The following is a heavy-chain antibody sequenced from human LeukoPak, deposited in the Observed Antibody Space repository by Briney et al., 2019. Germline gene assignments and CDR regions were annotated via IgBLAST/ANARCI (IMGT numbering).Heavy chain of an antibody. J-gene: IGHJ4*02. CDR3: ARDLRGGGSYNFHY. Sequence: PSGGSLRLSCAASGFTFTSYSMNWVRQAPGKGLEWVSTISGGGGSTYYADSVKGRFTISRDNAKNSLYLQMNSLRAEDTAVYYCARDLRGGGSYNFHYWGQGTLVTVSP. CDR2: ISGGGGST. CDR1: GFTFTSYS. V-gene: IGHV3-23*01. D-gene: IGHD1-26*01.